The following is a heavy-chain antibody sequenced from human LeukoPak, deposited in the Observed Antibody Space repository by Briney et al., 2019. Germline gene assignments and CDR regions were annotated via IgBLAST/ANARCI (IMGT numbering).Heavy chain of an antibody. V-gene: IGHV3-53*01. J-gene: IGHJ4*02. CDR3: AKALIAVAGTPGDY. D-gene: IGHD6-19*01. CDR1: GFTVSSNY. CDR2: IYSGGST. Sequence: GGSLRLSCAASGFTVSSNYMSWVRQAPGKGLEWVSVIYSGGSTYYADSVKGRFTISRDNSKNTLYLQMNSLRAEDTAVYYCAKALIAVAGTPGDYWGQGTLVTVSS.